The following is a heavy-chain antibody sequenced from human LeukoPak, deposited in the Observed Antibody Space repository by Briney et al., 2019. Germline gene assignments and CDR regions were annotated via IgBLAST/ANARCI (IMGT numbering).Heavy chain of an antibody. V-gene: IGHV4-34*01. CDR3: ARSGSALGGTEADY. Sequence: GSLILSCAASGFTFSSYSMNWVRQPPGKGLEWIGEINHSGSTNYNPSLKSRVTISVDTSKNQFSLKLSSVTAADTAVYYCARSGSALGGTEADYWGQGTLVTVSS. CDR1: GFTFSSYS. CDR2: INHSGST. J-gene: IGHJ4*02. D-gene: IGHD1-1*01.